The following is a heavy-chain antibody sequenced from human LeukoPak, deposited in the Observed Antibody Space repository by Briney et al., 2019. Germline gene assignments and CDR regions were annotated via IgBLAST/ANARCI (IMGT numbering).Heavy chain of an antibody. CDR1: GFTFSSYS. V-gene: IGHV3-21*01. Sequence: GGSLRLSCAASGFTFSSYSMNWVRQAPGKGLEWVSSISSSSSYIYYADSVKGRFAISRDNAKNSLYLQMNSLRAEDTAVYHCARDFAHSSGYYDGMDVWGQGTTVTVSS. J-gene: IGHJ6*02. D-gene: IGHD3-22*01. CDR3: ARDFAHSSGYYDGMDV. CDR2: ISSSSSYI.